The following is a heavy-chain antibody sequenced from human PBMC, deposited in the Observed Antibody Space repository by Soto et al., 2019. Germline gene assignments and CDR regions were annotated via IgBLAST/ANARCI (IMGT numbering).Heavy chain of an antibody. D-gene: IGHD1-20*01. V-gene: IGHV3-30*18. Sequence: GGSLRLSCAASGFTFSSSGMHWVRQAPGKGLEWVAVISYDGSNKFYADSVKGRFTISRDNFRNTLYLQMNSLRAEDTAVYYCAKEFHSWNYFDYWGQGTLVTVS. CDR1: GFTFSSSG. CDR2: ISYDGSNK. CDR3: AKEFHSWNYFDY. J-gene: IGHJ4*02.